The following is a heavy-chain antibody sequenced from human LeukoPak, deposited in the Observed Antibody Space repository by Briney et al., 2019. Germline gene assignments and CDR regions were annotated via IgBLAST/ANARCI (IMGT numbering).Heavy chain of an antibody. CDR1: GFTFSSYS. D-gene: IGHD4-17*01. CDR2: ISSSSSTI. J-gene: IGHJ4*02. V-gene: IGHV3-48*01. Sequence: PGGSLRLSCAASGFTFSSYSMNWVRQAPGKGLEWVSYISSSSSTIYYADSVKGRFTISRDNSKNTLYLQMNSLRAEDTAVYYCAKDRLFGDYDYWGQGTLVTVSS. CDR3: AKDRLFGDYDY.